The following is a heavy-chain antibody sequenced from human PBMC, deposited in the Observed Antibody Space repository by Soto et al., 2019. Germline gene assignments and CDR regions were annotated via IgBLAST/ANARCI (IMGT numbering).Heavy chain of an antibody. V-gene: IGHV4-59*08. J-gene: IGHJ6*03. CDR2: IYYTGST. D-gene: IGHD3-10*01. CDR3: ARFTVFRGDGLYYYMDA. Sequence: PSETLSLTCTVSGGSISSYYWSWIRQPPGKGLESIGYIYYTGSTNYNPSLKSRVTISVDTSRNQFSLKLSSVTAADTAVYYCARFTVFRGDGLYYYMDAWGKGSTVTVSS. CDR1: GGSISSYY.